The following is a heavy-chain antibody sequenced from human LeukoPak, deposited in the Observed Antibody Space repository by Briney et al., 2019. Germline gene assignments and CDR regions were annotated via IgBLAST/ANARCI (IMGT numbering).Heavy chain of an antibody. D-gene: IGHD5-24*01. CDR1: GGSIGSSSYY. CDR3: ARDMDGYISY. V-gene: IGHV4-39*07. CDR2: IYYSGST. J-gene: IGHJ4*02. Sequence: SETLSLTCTVSGGSIGSSSYYWGWIRQPPGKGLERIESIYYSGSTYYNPSLKSRVTILVDTSKNQFSLKLDSVTAADTAVYYCARDMDGYISYWGQGTLVTVSS.